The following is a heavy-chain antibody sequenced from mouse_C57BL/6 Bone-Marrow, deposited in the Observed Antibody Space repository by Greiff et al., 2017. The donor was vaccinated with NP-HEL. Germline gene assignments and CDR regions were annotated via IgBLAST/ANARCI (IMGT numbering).Heavy chain of an antibody. CDR2: IYWDDDK. CDR3: AYYGRSYDWYFDV. Sequence: QVTLKESGPGILQSSQTLSLTCSFSGFSLSTSGMGVSWIRQPSGKGLEWLAHIYWDDDKRYNPSLKSRLTISKDTSRNQVFLKITSVDTADTATYYGAYYGRSYDWYFDVWGTGTTVTVSS. V-gene: IGHV8-12*01. D-gene: IGHD1-1*01. J-gene: IGHJ1*03. CDR1: GFSLSTSGMG.